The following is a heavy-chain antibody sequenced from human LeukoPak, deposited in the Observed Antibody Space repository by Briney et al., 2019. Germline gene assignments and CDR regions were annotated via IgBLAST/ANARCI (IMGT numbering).Heavy chain of an antibody. CDR1: GFTVSSNH. J-gene: IGHJ4*02. CDR2: IYIGGTI. CDR3: AREGTDYYDSSGYLDY. D-gene: IGHD3-22*01. Sequence: GGSLRLSCAASGFTVSSNHMSWVRQAPGKGLEWVSVIYIGGTIYYADSVKGRFTISRDNSMNTVYLEMNSLRAEDTAVYYCAREGTDYYDSSGYLDYWGQGTLVTVSS. V-gene: IGHV3-66*01.